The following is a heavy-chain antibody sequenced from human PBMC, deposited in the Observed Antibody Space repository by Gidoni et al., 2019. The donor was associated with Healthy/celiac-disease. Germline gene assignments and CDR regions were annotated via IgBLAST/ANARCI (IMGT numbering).Heavy chain of an antibody. CDR2: ISWNSGSI. Sequence: DVQLVESGGGLVQPGRSLRLSCAASGFTFADYAMHWVRQAPGKGLEWVSGISWNSGSIGYADSVKGRFTISRDNAKNSLYLQMNSLRAEDTALYYCAKGIVGATRSFFDYWGQGTLVTVSS. D-gene: IGHD1-26*01. CDR1: GFTFADYA. V-gene: IGHV3-9*01. J-gene: IGHJ4*02. CDR3: AKGIVGATRSFFDY.